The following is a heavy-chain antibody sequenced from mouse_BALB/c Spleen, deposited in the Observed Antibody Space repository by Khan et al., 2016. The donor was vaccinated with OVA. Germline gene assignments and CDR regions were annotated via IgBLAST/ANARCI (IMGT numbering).Heavy chain of an antibody. J-gene: IGHJ3*01. V-gene: IGHV5-6*01. CDR2: ISSGGSYT. D-gene: IGHD2-13*01. Sequence: EVELVESGGDLVKPGGSLKLSCAASGFTFSSYGMSWVRQTPDKRLEWVANISSGGSYTYYQDSVKGRFTISRDNAKNTLYLQMSSLKSEDPALYYGARHDCRASFAYWGQGTLVTVSA. CDR1: GFTFSSYG. CDR3: ARHDCRASFAY.